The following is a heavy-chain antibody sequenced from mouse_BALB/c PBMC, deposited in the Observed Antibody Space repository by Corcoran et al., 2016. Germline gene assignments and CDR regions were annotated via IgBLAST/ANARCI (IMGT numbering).Heavy chain of an antibody. CDR1: GYSFTGYY. CDR3: ARYGNYAMDY. J-gene: IGHJ4*01. V-gene: IGHV1-26*01. CDR2: INPYNGAT. D-gene: IGHD2-1*01. Sequence: EVQLQQSGPELVKPGASVKISCKASGYSFTGYYMHWVKQSHVKSLEWIGRINPYNGATSYNQNFKDKASLTVDKSSSTAYMELHSLTSEDSAVDYCARYGNYAMDYWGEGTSVTVSS.